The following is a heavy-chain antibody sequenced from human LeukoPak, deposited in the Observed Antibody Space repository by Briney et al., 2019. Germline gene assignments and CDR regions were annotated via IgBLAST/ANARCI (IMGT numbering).Heavy chain of an antibody. D-gene: IGHD5-18*01. Sequence: PGGSLRLSCAASGFTFSSYDMHWVRQATGKGLEWVSAIGTAGDTYYPGSVKGRFTISRDNSKNTLYLQMNSLRAEDTAVYYCAKGTLPRGYRYGYDLYYFDYWGQGTLVTVSS. CDR2: IGTAGDT. J-gene: IGHJ4*02. CDR3: AKGTLPRGYRYGYDLYYFDY. CDR1: GFTFSSYD. V-gene: IGHV3-13*01.